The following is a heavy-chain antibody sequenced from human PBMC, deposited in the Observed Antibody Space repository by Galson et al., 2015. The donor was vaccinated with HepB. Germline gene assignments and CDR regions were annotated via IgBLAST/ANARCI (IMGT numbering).Heavy chain of an antibody. J-gene: IGHJ4*02. D-gene: IGHD1-26*01. V-gene: IGHV4-59*01. CDR3: ARRIVGATTAFDY. CDR1: GGSISSYY. CDR2: IYYSGST. Sequence: ETLSLTCTVSGGSISSYYWSWIRQPPGKGLEWIGYIYYSGSTNYNPSLKSRVTISVDTSKNQFSLKLSSVTAADTAVYYCARRIVGATTAFDYWGQGTLVTVSS.